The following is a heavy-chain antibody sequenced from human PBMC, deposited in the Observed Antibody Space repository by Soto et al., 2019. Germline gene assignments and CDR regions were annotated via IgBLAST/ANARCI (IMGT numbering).Heavy chain of an antibody. D-gene: IGHD3-10*01. Sequence: SETLSLTCTVSGGSISSYYWSWIRQPPGKGLEWIGYIYYSGSTNYNPSLKSRVTISVDTSKNQFSLKLSSVTAADTAVYYCARDGYYYGSGSPIGGWFDPWGQGTLVTVSS. CDR2: IYYSGST. CDR3: ARDGYYYGSGSPIGGWFDP. CDR1: GGSISSYY. J-gene: IGHJ5*02. V-gene: IGHV4-59*01.